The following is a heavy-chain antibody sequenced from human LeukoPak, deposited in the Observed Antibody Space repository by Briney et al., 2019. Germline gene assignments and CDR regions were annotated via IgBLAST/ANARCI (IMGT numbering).Heavy chain of an antibody. J-gene: IGHJ4*02. CDR1: GFTFSSYG. V-gene: IGHV3-30*03. CDR3: AREYYDSSGYYYFDY. Sequence: GGSLRLSCAASGFTFSSYGMHWVRQAPGKGLEWVAVISYDGSNKYYADSVKGRFTISRDNSKNTLYLQMNSLRAEDTAVYYCAREYYDSSGYYYFDYWGQGTLVTVSS. CDR2: ISYDGSNK. D-gene: IGHD3-22*01.